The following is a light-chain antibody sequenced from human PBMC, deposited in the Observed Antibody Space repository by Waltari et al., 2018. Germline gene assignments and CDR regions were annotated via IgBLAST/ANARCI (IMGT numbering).Light chain of an antibody. CDR3: ATWDDRLNGQGV. Sequence: QSVLTQPPSASGTPGQRVTISCSGSSSNIGSYTVNWYQQFPGTAPKLLIYSNDPRPSGVPDRFSGSKSGTSASLAISGLQSEDEADYYCATWDDRLNGQGVFGGGTRLTVL. CDR2: SND. V-gene: IGLV1-44*01. CDR1: SSNIGSYT. J-gene: IGLJ3*02.